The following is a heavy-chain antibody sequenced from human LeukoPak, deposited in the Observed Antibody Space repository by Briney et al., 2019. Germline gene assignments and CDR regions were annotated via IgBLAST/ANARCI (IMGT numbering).Heavy chain of an antibody. J-gene: IGHJ4*02. CDR1: GFTFGDYA. CDR2: IRSKAYGGTT. V-gene: IGHV3-49*03. CDR3: TRVDYYDSSGYVIDY. D-gene: IGHD3-22*01. Sequence: GGSLRLSCTASGFTFGDYAMSWFRQAPGKGLEWVGFIRSKAYGGTTEYAASVEGRFTISRDDSKSIAYLQMNSLKTEDTAVYYCTRVDYYDSSGYVIDYWGQGTLVTVSS.